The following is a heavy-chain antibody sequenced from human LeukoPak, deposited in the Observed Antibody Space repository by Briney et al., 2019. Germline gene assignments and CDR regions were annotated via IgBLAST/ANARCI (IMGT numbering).Heavy chain of an antibody. D-gene: IGHD2-21*02. J-gene: IGHJ4*02. CDR2: ISYDGSNK. V-gene: IGHV3-30*03. CDR1: GFTFSSYG. CDR3: ARAWVVTATYYFDY. Sequence: PGGSLRLSCAAPGFTFSSYGMHWVRQAPGKGLEWVAVISYDGSNKYYADSVKGRFTISRDNSKNTLYLQMNSLRAEDTAVYYCARAWVVTATYYFDYWGQGTLVTVSS.